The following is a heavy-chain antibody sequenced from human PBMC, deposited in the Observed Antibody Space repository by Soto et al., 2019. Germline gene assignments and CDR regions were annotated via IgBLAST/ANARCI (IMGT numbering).Heavy chain of an antibody. V-gene: IGHV6-1*01. CDR3: TREVELGHSPAWFDP. J-gene: IGHJ5*02. Sequence: SHTLSLTCAISGDSVSSNSAACSWVRQSPSRGLEWLGRTYYRSKWYDDYAVSVISRTTIPPDTSKNQFALHLSSVTPEDTAVYFCTREVELGHSPAWFDPWGQGTLVTVSS. CDR2: TYYRSKWYD. D-gene: IGHD1-7*01. CDR1: GDSVSSNSAA.